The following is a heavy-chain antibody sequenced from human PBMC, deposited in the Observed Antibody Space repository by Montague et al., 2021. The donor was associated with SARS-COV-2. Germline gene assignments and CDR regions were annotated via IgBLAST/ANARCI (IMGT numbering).Heavy chain of an antibody. V-gene: IGHV4-4*02. CDR2: ISCGGIA. J-gene: IGHJ4*02. Sequence: SETLSLTCAVSGVSITSTNWWSLVRQPPGKGLEWIGEISCGGIATYNPSLKSRATISMDRSRSLFSLKLSSVTAADTAIYYCAGKVLTVPADYWGQGTLVTVS. CDR1: GVSITSTNW. CDR3: AGKVLTVPADY. D-gene: IGHD4-11*01.